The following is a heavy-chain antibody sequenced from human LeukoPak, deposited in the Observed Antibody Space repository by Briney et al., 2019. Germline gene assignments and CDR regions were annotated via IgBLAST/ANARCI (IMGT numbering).Heavy chain of an antibody. CDR3: ARRDRYGDYGGDY. V-gene: IGHV1-18*01. CDR1: GYTFTIYG. Sequence: ASVKVSFKASGYTFTIYGISWVRQAPGQGGEWMGWISAYNGNTNYAQKLQGRGTITIETSTSTAYMELRSLRSDDTAVYYCARRDRYGDYGGDYWGQGTLVTVSS. D-gene: IGHD4-17*01. CDR2: ISAYNGNT. J-gene: IGHJ4*02.